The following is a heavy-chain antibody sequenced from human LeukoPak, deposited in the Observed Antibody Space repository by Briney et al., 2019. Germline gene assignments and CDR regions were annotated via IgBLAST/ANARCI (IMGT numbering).Heavy chain of an antibody. Sequence: GGSLRLSCAASGLTLSNYAMNWVRQAPGKGLEWVSGISGSGGSTYYADSVKGRFTISRDNANNSVFLQMNSLTAEDTAVYYCARDGIDYWGQGALVTVSS. CDR3: ARDGIDY. V-gene: IGHV3-23*01. J-gene: IGHJ4*02. CDR2: ISGSGGST. D-gene: IGHD1-26*01. CDR1: GLTLSNYA.